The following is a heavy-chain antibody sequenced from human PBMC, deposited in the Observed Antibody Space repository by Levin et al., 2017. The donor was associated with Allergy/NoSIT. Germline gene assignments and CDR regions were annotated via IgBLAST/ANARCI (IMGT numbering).Heavy chain of an antibody. V-gene: IGHV3-66*01. Sequence: GGSLRLSCAASGFDITDYFMNWVRQTPGKGLEWVSVLYSGGSPNYADSVKDRFTVSRDNSKNTLYLQMNGLRAEDTAVYYCARDPFGDSDAFVMWGQGTMVTVSS. CDR1: GFDITDYF. D-gene: IGHD4-17*01. CDR2: LYSGGSP. J-gene: IGHJ3*02. CDR3: ARDPFGDSDAFVM.